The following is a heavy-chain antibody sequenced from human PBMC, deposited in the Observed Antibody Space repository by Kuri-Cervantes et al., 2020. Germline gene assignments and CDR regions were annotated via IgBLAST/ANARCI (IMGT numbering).Heavy chain of an antibody. CDR1: GFTFSSDA. Sequence: LSLTCAASGFTFSSDAMHWVRQAPGKGLEWVAVISYDGSNKYYADSVKGRFTISRDNSKNTLYLQMNSLRAEDTAVYYCARDRRYFDYWGQGTLVTVSS. V-gene: IGHV3-30-3*01. CDR3: ARDRRYFDY. J-gene: IGHJ4*02. CDR2: ISYDGSNK.